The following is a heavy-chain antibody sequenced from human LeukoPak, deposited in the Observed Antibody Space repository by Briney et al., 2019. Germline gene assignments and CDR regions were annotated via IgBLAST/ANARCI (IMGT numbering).Heavy chain of an antibody. D-gene: IGHD3-10*01. Sequence: GGSLRLSCAASGFTFMIYRVNWVPRATGEGVEWVSSTSSRSSYIYYADSVKGRFTISRDNAKNSLYLQMNRLRVEDTAVYYCARVGAPTDDYWGQGTLVTVSS. V-gene: IGHV3-21*01. CDR1: GFTFMIYR. J-gene: IGHJ4*02. CDR3: ARVGAPTDDY. CDR2: TSSRSSYI.